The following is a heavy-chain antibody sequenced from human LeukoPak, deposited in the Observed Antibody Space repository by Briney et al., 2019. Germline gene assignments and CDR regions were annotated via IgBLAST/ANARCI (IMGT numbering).Heavy chain of an antibody. CDR3: ARDLGSYGDLRYYFDY. J-gene: IGHJ4*02. Sequence: GGSLRLSCAGSGFTFSSYWMGWVRQAPGRGLEWVANIKRDGGEKYYVDSVKGRFTISRDNDTKSLDLQMSIMRAEDTAIYYCARDLGSYGDLRYYFDYWGQGTLVTVSS. CDR1: GFTFSSYW. CDR2: IKRDGGEK. V-gene: IGHV3-7*01. D-gene: IGHD4-17*01.